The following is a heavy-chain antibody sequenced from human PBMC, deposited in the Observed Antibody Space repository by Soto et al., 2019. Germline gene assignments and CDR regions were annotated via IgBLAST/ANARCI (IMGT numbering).Heavy chain of an antibody. J-gene: IGHJ4*02. D-gene: IGHD1-26*01. Sequence: QIQMVQSGAEMKQPGTSVKVSCQTSSYTFRTSGFSWVRQAPGEGPVWMGWIRDDRGHTNYAQKFRGRLTLTTDTSTSTIYMELRSLRSDDTAMYYCARDVDQWDQRLCDYWGQGTLVTVSS. CDR3: ARDVDQWDQRLCDY. CDR2: IRDDRGHT. CDR1: SYTFRTSG. V-gene: IGHV1-18*04.